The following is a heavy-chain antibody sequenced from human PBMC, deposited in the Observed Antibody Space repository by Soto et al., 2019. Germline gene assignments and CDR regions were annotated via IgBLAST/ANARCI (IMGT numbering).Heavy chain of an antibody. CDR1: GFTFRTYA. D-gene: IGHD3-16*01. V-gene: IGHV3-30-3*01. CDR3: ARPWGQLSTYYYGMDT. Sequence: QVQLVESWGGVVQPGRSLTLSCAASGFTFRTYAMHWVRQAPGKGLEWVATISYDGDNKYYTDSVKGPFTISRDNSKNTLYLQMNSLRPEDTAVYYCARPWGQLSTYYYGMDTWGQVTTVTVSS. J-gene: IGHJ6*02. CDR2: ISYDGDNK.